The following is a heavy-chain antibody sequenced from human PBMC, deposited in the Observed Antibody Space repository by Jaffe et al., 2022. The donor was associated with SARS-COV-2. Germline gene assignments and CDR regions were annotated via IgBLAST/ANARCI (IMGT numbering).Heavy chain of an antibody. CDR1: GFTFSSYS. V-gene: IGHV3-21*01. J-gene: IGHJ6*02. D-gene: IGHD5-18*01. Sequence: EVQLVESGGGLVKPGGSLRLSCAASGFTFSSYSMNWVRQAPGKGLEWVSSISSSSSYIYYADSVKGRFTISRDNAKNSLYLQMNSLRAEDTAVYYCARTSRIQLWLSPYGMDVWGQGTTVTVSS. CDR2: ISSSSSYI. CDR3: ARTSRIQLWLSPYGMDV.